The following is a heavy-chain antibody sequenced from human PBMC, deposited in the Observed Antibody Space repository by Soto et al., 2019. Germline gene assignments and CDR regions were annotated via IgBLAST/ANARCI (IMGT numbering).Heavy chain of an antibody. CDR1: GGSFSTYY. Sequence: QVQLQESGPGLIKSSEALSLTCTVSGGSFSTYYWTWIRQPPGKGLEWIGYIYYNGNTNYNPSLKSRVTISVDTSRNEVSLNLSSVTAADTAVYYGALERGYSSGPRISHYFDYWGQGSLVTVSS. CDR3: ALERGYSSGPRISHYFDY. J-gene: IGHJ4*02. V-gene: IGHV4-59*01. D-gene: IGHD5-18*01. CDR2: IYYNGNT.